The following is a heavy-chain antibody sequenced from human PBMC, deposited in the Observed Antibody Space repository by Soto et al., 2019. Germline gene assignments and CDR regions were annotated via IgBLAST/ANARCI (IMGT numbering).Heavy chain of an antibody. CDR2: INPSGGST. D-gene: IGHD6-13*01. V-gene: IGHV1-46*01. Sequence: GASVKVSCKASGYTFTSYYMHWVRQAPGQGLEWMGIINPSGGSTSYAQKFQGRVTMTRDTSTSTVYMELSSLRSEDTAVYYCAREGIAAAGTGYFDYWGQGTQVTVS. CDR3: AREGIAAAGTGYFDY. J-gene: IGHJ4*02. CDR1: GYTFTSYY.